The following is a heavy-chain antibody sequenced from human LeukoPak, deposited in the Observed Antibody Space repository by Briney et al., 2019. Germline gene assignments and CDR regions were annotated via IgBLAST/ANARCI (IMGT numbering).Heavy chain of an antibody. J-gene: IGHJ4*02. CDR1: GGSISRGSYY. Sequence: SETLSLTCIVSGGSISRGSYYWNWIRQPAGKGLEWMGRIYNSGSTNYNPSLKSRVTISTDMSKNQLSLKLIPVTAADTAVYYCARQTFGVLYFDSWGQGTPVIVSS. D-gene: IGHD3-10*01. V-gene: IGHV4-61*02. CDR3: ARQTFGVLYFDS. CDR2: IYNSGST.